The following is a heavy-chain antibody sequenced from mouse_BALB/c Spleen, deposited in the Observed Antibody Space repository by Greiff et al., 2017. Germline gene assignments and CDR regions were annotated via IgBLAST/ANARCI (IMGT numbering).Heavy chain of an antibody. CDR1: GYTFTSYY. CDR3: TRPPYYRYDVGSAMDY. V-gene: IGHV1S81*02. J-gene: IGHJ4*01. Sequence: VQLQQSGAELVKPGASVKLSCKASGYTFTSYYMYWVKQRPGQGLEWIGEINPSNGGTNFNEKFKSKATLTVDKSSSTAYMQLSSLTSEDSAVYYCTRPPYYRYDVGSAMDYWGQGTSVTGAS. D-gene: IGHD2-14*01. CDR2: INPSNGGT.